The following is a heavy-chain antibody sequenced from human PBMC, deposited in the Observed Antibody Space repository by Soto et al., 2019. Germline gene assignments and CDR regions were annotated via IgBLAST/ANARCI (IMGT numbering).Heavy chain of an antibody. CDR2: IYPSDSQT. CDR3: ARQRYESDNGPNSQDYFDS. J-gene: IGHJ4*02. CDR1: GYSFSGYG. V-gene: IGHV5-10-1*01. D-gene: IGHD2-8*01. Sequence: XKSLMISRKGSGYSFSGYGITWVRQKPGKGVDGMGSIYPSDSQTYYSPSFRGHVTISATKSITTVFLQWSRLRASDTAMYYCARQRYESDNGPNSQDYFDSWGQGTPVIISS.